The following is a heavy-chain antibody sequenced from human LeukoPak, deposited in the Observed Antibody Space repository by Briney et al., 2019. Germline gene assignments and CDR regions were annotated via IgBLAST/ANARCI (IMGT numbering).Heavy chain of an antibody. V-gene: IGHV4-30-2*01. CDR2: IYHSGST. CDR3: ARGRGVPYFDY. CDR1: GGSISSGGYS. Sequence: PSQTLSLTCAVSGGSISSGGYSWSWIRQPPGKGLEWIGYIYHSGSTYYNPSLKSRVTISVDRSKNQFSLKLSPVTAADTAVYYCARGRGVPYFDYWGQGTLVTVSS. D-gene: IGHD3-10*01. J-gene: IGHJ4*02.